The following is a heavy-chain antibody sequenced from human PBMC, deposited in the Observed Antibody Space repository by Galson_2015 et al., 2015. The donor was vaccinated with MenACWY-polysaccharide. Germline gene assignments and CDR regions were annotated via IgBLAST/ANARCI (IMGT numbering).Heavy chain of an antibody. CDR2: IGGSGTT. Sequence: SLRLSCAASGFTFTNYAMNWVRQAQGKGLEWVSSIGGSGTTYYADSVKGRFTISRDNSKNMVYLQMNSLRAEDTAIYYCAKANSGGICTSGWACWFDPWGQGSLVIVSS. CDR1: GFTFTNYA. J-gene: IGHJ5*02. CDR3: AKANSGGICTSGWACWFDP. D-gene: IGHD2-15*01. V-gene: IGHV3-23*01.